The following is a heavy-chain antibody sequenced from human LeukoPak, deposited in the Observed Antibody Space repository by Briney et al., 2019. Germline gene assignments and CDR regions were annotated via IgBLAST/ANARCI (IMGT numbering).Heavy chain of an antibody. CDR1: GGSITSYY. D-gene: IGHD5-18*01. V-gene: IGHV4-59*01. J-gene: IGHJ6*03. CDR2: IYYSGST. Sequence: SETPSLTCTVPGGSITSYYWSWIRQPPGKGLEWIGYIYYSGSTNYNPSLKSRVTISVDTSKYQFSLKLSSVTAADTAVYSCARGGYSYGSFTGYYMDVWGKGTTVTISS. CDR3: ARGGYSYGSFTGYYMDV.